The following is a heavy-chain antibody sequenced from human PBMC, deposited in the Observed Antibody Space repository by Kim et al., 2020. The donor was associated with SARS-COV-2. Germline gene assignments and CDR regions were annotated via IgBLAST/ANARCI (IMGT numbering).Heavy chain of an antibody. V-gene: IGHV4-39*02. CDR2: INYSRNT. Sequence: SETLSLTCTVSGDSISSGSYFWAWIRRPPGKGLVWFGHINYSRNTYYSPSLASRVSLSIASSENHFSLRATSVTAADTAVYYCARRRPGGHTTAVFGTWG. CDR3: ARRRPGGHTTAVFGT. CDR1: GDSISSGSYF. D-gene: IGHD2-21*02. J-gene: IGHJ5*01.